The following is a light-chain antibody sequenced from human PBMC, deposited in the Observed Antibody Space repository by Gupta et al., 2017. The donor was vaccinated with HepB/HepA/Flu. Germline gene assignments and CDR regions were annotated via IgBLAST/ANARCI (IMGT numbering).Light chain of an antibody. J-gene: IGLJ2*01. CDR1: SSDVGGYNY. CDR3: SSYTSSTTTYVV. V-gene: IGLV2-14*03. Sequence: QSALTQPASVSGSPGQSITISCTGTSSDVGGYNYVSWYQQHPGEAPKLMIYDVSYRPSGVSNRFSGSKSGNTASLTISGLRAEDEADYYCSSYTSSTTTYVVFGGGTKLTVL. CDR2: DVS.